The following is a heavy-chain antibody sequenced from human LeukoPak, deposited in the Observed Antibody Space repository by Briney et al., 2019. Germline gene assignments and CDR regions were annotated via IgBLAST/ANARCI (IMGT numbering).Heavy chain of an antibody. CDR1: GFTFSDYY. J-gene: IGHJ4*02. CDR3: ATRKTYYYDSSGDY. CDR2: ISSSGSSI. Sequence: PGGSLRLSCAPSGFTFSDYYMSWIRQAPGKGLEWVSYISSSGSSIYYADSVKGRFTISRDSAKNSLYLQMNSLRAEDTAVYYCATRKTYYYDSSGDYWGQGTLVTVSS. V-gene: IGHV3-11*04. D-gene: IGHD3-22*01.